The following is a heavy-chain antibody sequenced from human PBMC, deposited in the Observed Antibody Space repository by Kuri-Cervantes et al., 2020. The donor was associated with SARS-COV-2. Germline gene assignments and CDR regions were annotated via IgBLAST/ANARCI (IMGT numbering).Heavy chain of an antibody. Sequence: GESLKISCAASGFTFSSYWMSWVRQAPGKGLEWVANIKQDGSEKYYVDSVKGRFTISRDNAKNSLYLQMNGLRAEDTAVYYCARDPWGWYFDLWGRGTLVTVSS. CDR3: ARDPWGWYFDL. CDR2: IKQDGSEK. CDR1: GFTFSSYW. J-gene: IGHJ2*01. D-gene: IGHD7-27*01. V-gene: IGHV3-7*01.